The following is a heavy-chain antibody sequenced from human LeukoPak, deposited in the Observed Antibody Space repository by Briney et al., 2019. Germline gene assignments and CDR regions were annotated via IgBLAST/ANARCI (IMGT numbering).Heavy chain of an antibody. J-gene: IGHJ4*02. Sequence: GGSLRLSCAASGFTFSSYAMSWVRQAPGKGLEWVSAISGSGGSTYYADSVKGRFTISRDNSKNTLHLQMSSLRAEDTAVYYCAKGIVNWGKSYFDYWGQGTLVTVSS. CDR1: GFTFSSYA. CDR3: AKGIVNWGKSYFDY. D-gene: IGHD7-27*01. CDR2: ISGSGGST. V-gene: IGHV3-23*01.